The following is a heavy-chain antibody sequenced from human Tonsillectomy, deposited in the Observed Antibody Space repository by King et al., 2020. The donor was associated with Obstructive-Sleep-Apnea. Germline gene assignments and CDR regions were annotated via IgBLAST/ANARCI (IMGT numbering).Heavy chain of an antibody. CDR1: GGSISSYY. Sequence: VQLQESGPGLVKPSETLSLTCTVSGGSISSYYWSWIRQPPGKGLEWIGYIYYSGSTNYNPSLKSRVTISVDTSKNQFSLKLSSVTAADMAVYYCASSKNDWAPLFNYWGQGTLVTVSS. CDR3: ASSKNDWAPLFNY. D-gene: IGHD2-21*01. CDR2: IYYSGST. V-gene: IGHV4-59*01. J-gene: IGHJ4*02.